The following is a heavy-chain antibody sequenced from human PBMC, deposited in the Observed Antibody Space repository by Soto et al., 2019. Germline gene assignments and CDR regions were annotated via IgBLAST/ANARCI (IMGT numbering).Heavy chain of an antibody. CDR2: IYRSGST. CDR1: GGSISSSNW. V-gene: IGHV4-4*02. J-gene: IGHJ4*02. D-gene: IGHD3-22*01. CDR3: ARAIPTYYYDSSGYVFDY. Sequence: SETLSLTCAVSGGSISSSNWWSWVRQPPGEGVEWIGEIYRSGSTNYNPSLKSRVTISVDKSKNQFSLKLSSVTAAATAVYYCARAIPTYYYDSSGYVFDYWGQGTLVPVSS.